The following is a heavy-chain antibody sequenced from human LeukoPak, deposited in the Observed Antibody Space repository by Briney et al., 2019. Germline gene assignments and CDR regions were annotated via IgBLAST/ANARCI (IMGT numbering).Heavy chain of an antibody. D-gene: IGHD6-13*01. CDR2: INHSGST. V-gene: IGHV4-34*01. CDR3: ARGLAAAGRRYVLYCYYYMDV. Sequence: PSETLSLTCAVYGGSFSGYYWSWIRQPPGKGLEWIGEINHSGSTNYNPSLKSRVTISVDTSKNQFSLKLSSVTAADTAVYYCARGLAAAGRRYVLYCYYYMDVWGKGTTVTVSS. CDR1: GGSFSGYY. J-gene: IGHJ6*03.